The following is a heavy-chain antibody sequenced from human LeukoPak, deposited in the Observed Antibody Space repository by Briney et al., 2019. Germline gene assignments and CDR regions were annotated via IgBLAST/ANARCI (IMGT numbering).Heavy chain of an antibody. CDR3: ARGYQRDYWADY. CDR2: IYYSGST. CDR1: GGSISRYY. Sequence: SETLCLTCTVSGGSISRYYWSWIRQPPGKGLEWIGYIYYSGSTNYNPYLKSRVTISVDTSKNQFSLKLSSVTAADTAVYYCARGYQRDYWADYWGQGPLVTVSS. V-gene: IGHV4-59*01. J-gene: IGHJ4*02. D-gene: IGHD2-8*02.